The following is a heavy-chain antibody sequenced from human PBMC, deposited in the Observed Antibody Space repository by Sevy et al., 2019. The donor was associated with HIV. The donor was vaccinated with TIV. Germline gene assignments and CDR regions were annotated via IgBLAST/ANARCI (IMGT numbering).Heavy chain of an antibody. Sequence: SETLSLTCTVSGDSFSSDTYFWNWIRQPAGKGLEWIGRIHASGSTIYNPSLKSRVTMSVDKSKSQFSLRLSSVTAADTAVHFCARERGSNILTLGLDFWGQGSLVTVS. J-gene: IGHJ4*02. CDR3: ARERGSNILTLGLDF. D-gene: IGHD3-9*01. V-gene: IGHV4-61*02. CDR2: IHASGST. CDR1: GDSFSSDTYF.